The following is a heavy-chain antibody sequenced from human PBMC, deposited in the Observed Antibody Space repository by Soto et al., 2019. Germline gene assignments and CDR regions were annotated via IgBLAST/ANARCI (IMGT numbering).Heavy chain of an antibody. D-gene: IGHD3-9*01. CDR3: ARADMSLVWFDP. Sequence: QVQLVQSGAEVKKPGASVKVSCKASGYTFTSYGISWVRQAPGQGLEWMGWISAYNGNRNYAQKLQGRVTMTTDTPTSTAFMELRSLSSDDSAVSYCARADMSLVWFDPWGQGTLVTVSS. CDR2: ISAYNGNR. J-gene: IGHJ5*02. V-gene: IGHV1-18*01. CDR1: GYTFTSYG.